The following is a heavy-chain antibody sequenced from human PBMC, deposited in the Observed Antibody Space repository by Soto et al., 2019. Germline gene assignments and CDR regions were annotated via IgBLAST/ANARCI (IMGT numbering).Heavy chain of an antibody. CDR1: GGSISSYY. D-gene: IGHD5-12*01. Sequence: QVQLQESGPGLVKPSETLSLTCTVSGGSISSYYWSWIRQPPGKGLEWIGYIYYSGSTNYNPSLKGRVTISVDTSKNQFSRKLSSVTAADTAVYDCARHTSTRGYSGYEPFDYWGQGTLVTVSS. V-gene: IGHV4-59*08. J-gene: IGHJ4*02. CDR2: IYYSGST. CDR3: ARHTSTRGYSGYEPFDY.